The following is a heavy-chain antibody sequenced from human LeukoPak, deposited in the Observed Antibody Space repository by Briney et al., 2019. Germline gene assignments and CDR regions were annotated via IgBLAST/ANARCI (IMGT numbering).Heavy chain of an antibody. J-gene: IGHJ4*02. V-gene: IGHV1-69*06. CDR3: ARDNGMVRGCHY. CDR1: GGTFSSYA. D-gene: IGHD3-10*01. CDR2: IIPIFGTA. Sequence: ASVKVSCKASGGTFSSYAISWVRQAPGQGLEWMGGIIPIFGTANYAQKFQGRVTITADKSTSTAYMELSSLRSEDTAVYYCARDNGMVRGCHYWGQGTLVTVSS.